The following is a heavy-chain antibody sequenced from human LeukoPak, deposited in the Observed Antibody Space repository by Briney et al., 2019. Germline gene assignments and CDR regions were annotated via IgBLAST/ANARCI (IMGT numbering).Heavy chain of an antibody. Sequence: GGSLRLSCAASGFTFRSYAMSWVRQAPGKGLEWVSAISGSGGSTYYADSVKGRFTISRDNSKNTLYLQMNSLRAEDTAVYYCAKFSRVVPYYYYYYGMDVWGQGTTVTVSS. V-gene: IGHV3-23*01. CDR1: GFTFRSYA. CDR3: AKFSRVVPYYYYYYGMDV. CDR2: ISGSGGST. J-gene: IGHJ6*02. D-gene: IGHD3-3*01.